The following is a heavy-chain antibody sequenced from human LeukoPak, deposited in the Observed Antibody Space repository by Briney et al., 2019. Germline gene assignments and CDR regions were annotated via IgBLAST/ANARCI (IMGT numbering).Heavy chain of an antibody. J-gene: IGHJ6*04. CDR2: TSSSSIYI. V-gene: IGHV3-21*01. CDR3: AELGITMIGGV. D-gene: IGHD3-10*02. CDR1: GFIFSSYS. Sequence: GGSLRLSCAASGFIFSSYSMNWVRQAPGEGLEWVSSTSSSSIYIYYADSVKGRFTISRDNAKNSLYLQMNSLRAEDTAVYYCAELGITMIGGVWGKGTTVTISS.